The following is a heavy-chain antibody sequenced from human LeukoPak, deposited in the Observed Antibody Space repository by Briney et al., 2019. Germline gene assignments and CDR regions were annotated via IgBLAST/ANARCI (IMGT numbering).Heavy chain of an antibody. Sequence: SQTLSLTCTVSGGSIGSGDYYWSWIRQPPGKGLEWIGYIYYSGSTYYNPSLKSRVTISVDTSKNQFSLKLSSVTAADTAVYYCAREATMVRGVIDYWGQGTLVTVSS. D-gene: IGHD3-10*01. J-gene: IGHJ4*02. CDR3: AREATMVRGVIDY. V-gene: IGHV4-30-4*01. CDR1: GGSIGSGDYY. CDR2: IYYSGST.